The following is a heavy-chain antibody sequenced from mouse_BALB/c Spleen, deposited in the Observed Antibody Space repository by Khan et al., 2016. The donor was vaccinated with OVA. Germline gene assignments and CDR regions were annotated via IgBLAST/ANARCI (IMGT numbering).Heavy chain of an antibody. Sequence: EVQLQQSGPELVKPGASVKMSCKASGYTFTDYYMKWVKQSQGKSLGWIGDINPDNGDTFYNQKFKGKATLTVDKSSSTAYMQLNSLTSEDSALYFCTRGLFDVWGAGTTVTVSS. CDR3: TRGLFDV. V-gene: IGHV1-19*01. J-gene: IGHJ1*01. CDR2: INPDNGDT. CDR1: GYTFTDYY.